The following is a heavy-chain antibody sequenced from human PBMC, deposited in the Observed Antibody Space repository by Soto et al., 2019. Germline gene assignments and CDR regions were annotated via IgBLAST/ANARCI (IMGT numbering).Heavy chain of an antibody. V-gene: IGHV1-69*12. CDR1: GGTFSSYA. J-gene: IGHJ6*02. CDR3: ARHDCISTSCYYYYDDSMDV. D-gene: IGHD2-2*01. CDR2: IIPIFDTA. Sequence: QVQLVQSGAEVKKPGSSVKVSCKTSGGTFSSYAISWVRQAPGQGLEWMGGIIPIFDTANYAQKFQGRVTITADESTSTAYMELSSQRAEDTAVYYGARHDCISTSCYYYYDDSMDVWGQGTTVTVSS.